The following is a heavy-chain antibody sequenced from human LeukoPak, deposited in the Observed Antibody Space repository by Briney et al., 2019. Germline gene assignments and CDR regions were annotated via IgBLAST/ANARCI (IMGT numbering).Heavy chain of an antibody. Sequence: GGSLRLSCVASGFTFSDHYVDWVRQAPGKGLEWVGRSGNKASRYTTEYAASVKGRFTISRDESKNSLYLQTNSLKTDDTAVYHCTRGYSGKSVYAFDIWGQGTMVTVSS. CDR3: TRGYSGKSVYAFDI. D-gene: IGHD1-26*01. V-gene: IGHV3-72*01. J-gene: IGHJ3*02. CDR1: GFTFSDHY. CDR2: SGNKASRYTT.